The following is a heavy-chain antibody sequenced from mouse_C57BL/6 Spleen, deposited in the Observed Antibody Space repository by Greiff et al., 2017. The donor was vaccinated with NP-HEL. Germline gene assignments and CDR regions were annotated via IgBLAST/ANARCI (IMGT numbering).Heavy chain of an antibody. CDR2: IDPNSGGT. CDR1: GYTFTSYW. V-gene: IGHV1-72*01. D-gene: IGHD2-5*01. Sequence: QVQLQQPGAELVKPGASVKLSCKASGYTFTSYWMHWVKQRPGRGLEWIGRIDPNSGGTKYNEKFKSKATLTVDKPSSTAYMQLSSLTSEDSAVYYCAKRSNYALWYFDVWGTGTTVTVSS. CDR3: AKRSNYALWYFDV. J-gene: IGHJ1*03.